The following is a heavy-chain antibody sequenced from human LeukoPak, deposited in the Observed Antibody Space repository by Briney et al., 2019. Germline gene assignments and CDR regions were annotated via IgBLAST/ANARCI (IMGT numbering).Heavy chain of an antibody. J-gene: IGHJ5*01. D-gene: IGHD2-15*01. CDR2: ISYDGSNK. CDR1: GFTFSSYG. CDR3: VKEGGSFLTWFDS. V-gene: IGHV3-30*18. Sequence: GGSLRLSCAASGFTFSSYGMHWVRQAPGKGLEWVAVISYDGSNKYYADSVKGRFTISRDNSKNTLFLQMNSLTAEDTAIYYCVKEGGSFLTWFDSWGQGSLVTVSS.